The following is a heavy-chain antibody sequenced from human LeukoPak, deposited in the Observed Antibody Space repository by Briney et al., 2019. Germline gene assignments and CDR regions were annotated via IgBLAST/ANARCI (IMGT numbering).Heavy chain of an antibody. CDR2: IYYSGST. CDR1: GGSISSYY. V-gene: IGHV4-30-4*01. D-gene: IGHD3-22*01. CDR3: ARSHTYYDSSGLVGD. J-gene: IGHJ4*02. Sequence: KPSETLSLTCTVSGGSISSYYWSWIRQPPGKGLEWIGYIYYSGSTYYNPSLKSRVTISVDTSKNQFSLKLSSVTAADTAVYYCARSHTYYDSSGLVGDWGQGTLVTVSS.